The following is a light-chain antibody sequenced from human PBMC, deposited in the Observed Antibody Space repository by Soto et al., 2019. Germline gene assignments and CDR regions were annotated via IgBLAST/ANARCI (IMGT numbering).Light chain of an antibody. CDR2: EVN. CDR3: SSYAGSNNLVV. Sequence: QSVLTQPPSASGSPGQSATISCTGTSSDVGGYNYVSWYQQHPGKAPKLMIYEVNKRPSGVPDRFSCSKSGNTASLTVSGLQAEDEADYYCSSYAGSNNLVVFGTGTKLTVL. CDR1: SSDVGGYNY. V-gene: IGLV2-8*01. J-gene: IGLJ1*01.